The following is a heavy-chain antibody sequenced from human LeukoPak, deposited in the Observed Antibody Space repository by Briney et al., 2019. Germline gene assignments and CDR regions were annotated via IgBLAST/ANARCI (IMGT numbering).Heavy chain of an antibody. V-gene: IGHV4-59*01. CDR3: ARGLLAATRAFDM. CDR2: IHYTGST. Sequence: SETLSLTCTVSGGSINNYYWSWIRQPPGKGLEWIGYIHYTGSTNYNASLKSRVTISVDTSKNQFSLRLTSVTAADTAIYYCARGLLAATRAFDMWGQGTMVIVSS. D-gene: IGHD1-26*01. CDR1: GGSINNYY. J-gene: IGHJ3*02.